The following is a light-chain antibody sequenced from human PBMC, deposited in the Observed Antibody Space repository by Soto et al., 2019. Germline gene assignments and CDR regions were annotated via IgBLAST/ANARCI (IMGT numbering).Light chain of an antibody. V-gene: IGKV1-39*01. Sequence: DIQMTQSPSSLSASVGDRVTITCRASQSISRYLNWYQQKPGKAPKLLIYAASSLQSGVPSRVSGGAAGTDYTLTFRSLQTEDFATYSCHKRYNTGVSFGLGTGLEIK. CDR2: AAS. CDR3: HKRYNTGVS. CDR1: QSISRY. J-gene: IGKJ5*01.